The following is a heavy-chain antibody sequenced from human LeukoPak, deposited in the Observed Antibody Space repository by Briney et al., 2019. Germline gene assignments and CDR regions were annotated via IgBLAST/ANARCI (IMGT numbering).Heavy chain of an antibody. V-gene: IGHV3-21*06. J-gene: IGHJ4*02. Sequence: GGSLRLSCAASGFTFSIYSMNWVREAPGKGLEWVSSISSSGTYINYADSVKGRFTISRDNAKNSLYLQMSSLRAEDTAVYYCATKGDSSGPLWGQGTLVTVSS. CDR2: ISSSGTYI. CDR3: ATKGDSSGPL. CDR1: GFTFSIYS. D-gene: IGHD3-22*01.